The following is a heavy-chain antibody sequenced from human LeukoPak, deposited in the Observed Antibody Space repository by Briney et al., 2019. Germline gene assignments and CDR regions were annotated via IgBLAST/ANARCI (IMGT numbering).Heavy chain of an antibody. J-gene: IGHJ6*03. CDR2: IIPIFGTA. Sequence: GASVKVSCKASGGTFSSYAISWVRQAPGQGLEWMGGIIPIFGTANYAQKFQGRVTITADKSTSTAYMELSSLRSEDTAVYYCARDGRDYGDSYYYYYYMDVWGKGTTVTVSS. V-gene: IGHV1-69*06. CDR1: GGTFSSYA. D-gene: IGHD4-17*01. CDR3: ARDGRDYGDSYYYYYYMDV.